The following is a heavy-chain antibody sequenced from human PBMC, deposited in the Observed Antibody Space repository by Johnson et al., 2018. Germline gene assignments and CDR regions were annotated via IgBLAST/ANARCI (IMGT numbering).Heavy chain of an antibody. CDR3: PRHAYYYDSSGDSGAFDI. J-gene: IGHJ3*02. D-gene: IGHD3-22*01. Sequence: VQLVESGGGLVQXGRSLRLSCAASGFILDTYAMHWVRPAPGKGLEWVSGISWNSGSIGYADSVRGRFTISRANSKNTLYLQMNSLRAEDTAVYYWPRHAYYYDSSGDSGAFDIWGQGTMVTVSS. CDR1: GFILDTYA. V-gene: IGHV3-9*01. CDR2: ISWNSGSI.